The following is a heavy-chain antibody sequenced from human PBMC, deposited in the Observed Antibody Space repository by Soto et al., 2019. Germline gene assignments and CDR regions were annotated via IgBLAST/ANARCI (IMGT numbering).Heavy chain of an antibody. D-gene: IGHD6-6*01. CDR1: GGTFSSYT. Sequence: QVQLVQSGAEVKKPGSSVKVSCKASGGTFSSYTISWVRQAPGQGLEWMGRIIPILGIANYAQKFQGRVTITADKYTSKDSMELSSMSSEDTAVYYCSREYGSSSTSSGWFDAWGQGTLVTVSS. J-gene: IGHJ5*02. CDR2: IIPILGIA. CDR3: SREYGSSSTSSGWFDA. V-gene: IGHV1-69*08.